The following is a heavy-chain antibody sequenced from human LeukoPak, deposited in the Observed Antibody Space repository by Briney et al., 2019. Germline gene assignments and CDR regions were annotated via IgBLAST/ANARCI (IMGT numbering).Heavy chain of an antibody. CDR1: GFTVSNNY. Sequence: PGGSLRLSCAASGFTVSNNYMSWVRQAPGKGLEWVSILYIDGSTYYADPVKGKFTISRDNSKNTLYLQMNSLRDEDTALYYCARGRAYFDWGQGTLVTVSS. D-gene: IGHD3-9*01. J-gene: IGHJ4*02. V-gene: IGHV3-66*01. CDR3: ARGRAYFD. CDR2: LYIDGST.